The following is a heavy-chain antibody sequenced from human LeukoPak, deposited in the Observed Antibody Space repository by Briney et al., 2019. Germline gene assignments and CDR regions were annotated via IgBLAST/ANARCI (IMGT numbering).Heavy chain of an antibody. CDR2: IYTSGGT. CDR1: GGSISSGSYY. D-gene: IGHD6-6*01. CDR3: ARAPSRAARMWAFDI. J-gene: IGHJ3*02. V-gene: IGHV4-61*02. Sequence: PSETLSLTCTVSGGSISSGSYYWRWIRQPAGKGLEWIGRIYTSGGTNYNPSLRSRVAISVDTSKYQFSLKVNSVTAADTAVYYCARAPSRAARMWAFDIWGQGTMVTVSS.